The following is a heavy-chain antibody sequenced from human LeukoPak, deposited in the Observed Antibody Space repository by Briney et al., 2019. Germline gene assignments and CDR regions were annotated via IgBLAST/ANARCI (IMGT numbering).Heavy chain of an antibody. CDR1: GGSMTGDY. CDR2: IYSSGSP. CDR3: ARGPPVEQQLVLGYFDY. D-gene: IGHD6-13*01. Sequence: PSETLSLTCGVSGGSMTGDYWGWIRQPPGKGLQYIGYIYSSGSPTYNPSLESRVTISIDTSKNQLSLQVTSVTAADTAVYYCARGPPVEQQLVLGYFDYWGQGTLVTVSS. J-gene: IGHJ4*02. V-gene: IGHV4-59*12.